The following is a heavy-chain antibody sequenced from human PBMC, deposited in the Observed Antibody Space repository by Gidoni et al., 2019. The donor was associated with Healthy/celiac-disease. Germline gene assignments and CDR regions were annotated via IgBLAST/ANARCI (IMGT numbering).Heavy chain of an antibody. J-gene: IGHJ6*03. CDR3: ARGPNGDSTYYYYYYMDV. V-gene: IGHV4-61*02. Sequence: QVQLQESGPGLVKPSQTLSLTCTVSGGSISSGSYYWSWIRQPAGKGLEWIGRIYTSGSTNYNPSLKSRVTISVDTSKNQFSLKLSSVTAADTAVYYCARGPNGDSTYYYYYYMDVWGKGTTVTVSS. CDR2: IYTSGST. CDR1: GGSISSGSYY. D-gene: IGHD4-17*01.